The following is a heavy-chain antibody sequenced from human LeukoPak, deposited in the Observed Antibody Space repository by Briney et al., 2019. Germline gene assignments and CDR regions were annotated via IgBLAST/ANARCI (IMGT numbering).Heavy chain of an antibody. V-gene: IGHV1-18*01. CDR2: ISAYNGNT. Sequence: ASVKVSCKASGYTFTSYGISWVRQAPGQGLEWMGWISAYNGNTNYAQKLQGRVTLTSDTSTSTFYMEPSSLRSEDTAVYYCARERGYCGAGTCYHFDNWGQGTLVTVSS. J-gene: IGHJ4*02. D-gene: IGHD2-15*01. CDR3: ARERGYCGAGTCYHFDN. CDR1: GYTFTSYG.